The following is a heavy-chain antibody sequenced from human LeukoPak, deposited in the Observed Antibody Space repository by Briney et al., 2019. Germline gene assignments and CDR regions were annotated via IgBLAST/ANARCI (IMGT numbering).Heavy chain of an antibody. J-gene: IGHJ4*02. CDR2: IKSKTDGGTT. CDR1: GFTFSSYA. Sequence: GGSLRLSCAASGFTFSSYAMSWVRQAPGKGLEWVGRIKSKTDGGTTDYAAPVKGRFTISRDDSKNTLYLQMNSLKTEDTAVYYCTTDPLSGYYYDSSGSHYVTVWDYFDYWGQGTLVTVSS. V-gene: IGHV3-15*01. D-gene: IGHD3-22*01. CDR3: TTDPLSGYYYDSSGSHYVTVWDYFDY.